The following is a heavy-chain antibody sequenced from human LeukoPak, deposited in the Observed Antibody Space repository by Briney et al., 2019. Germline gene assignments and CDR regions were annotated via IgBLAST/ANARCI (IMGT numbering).Heavy chain of an antibody. CDR3: AKAVEMATIKYWGY. D-gene: IGHD5-24*01. CDR1: GFTFDDYA. CDR2: ISWNSGSI. V-gene: IGHV3-9*01. Sequence: GRSLRLSCAASGFTFDDYAMHWVRQAPGKGLEWVSGISWNSGSIGYADSVKGRFTISRDNAKNSLYLQMNSLRAEDTALYYCAKAVEMATIKYWGYWGQGTLVTVSS. J-gene: IGHJ4*02.